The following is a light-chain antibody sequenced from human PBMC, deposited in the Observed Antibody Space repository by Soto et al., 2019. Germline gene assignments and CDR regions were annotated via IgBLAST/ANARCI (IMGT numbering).Light chain of an antibody. J-gene: IGLJ1*01. V-gene: IGLV2-14*03. CDR2: DVS. Sequence: QSALTQPASVSGSPGQSITISCTGTSSDVGNYNYVSWYQQYPGKAPKLLISDVSYRPSGVSNRFSGSKSGNTASLTISGLQAEDEADYYCSSFITSTSYVFGTGTKVPVL. CDR1: SSDVGNYNY. CDR3: SSFITSTSYV.